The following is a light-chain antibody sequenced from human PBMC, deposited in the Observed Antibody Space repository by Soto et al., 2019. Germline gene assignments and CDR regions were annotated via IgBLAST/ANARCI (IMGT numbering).Light chain of an antibody. Sequence: EIVLTQSPGALSLSPGERSTLSCRTSHSVESTHLAWCQQKPGQAPRLLIYGASGRATGTPDRFGGSGSGTDFILTISRLEPEDFAVYYCQHYGASRTFGQGTKVDIK. CDR1: HSVESTH. V-gene: IGKV3-20*01. CDR3: QHYGASRT. CDR2: GAS. J-gene: IGKJ1*01.